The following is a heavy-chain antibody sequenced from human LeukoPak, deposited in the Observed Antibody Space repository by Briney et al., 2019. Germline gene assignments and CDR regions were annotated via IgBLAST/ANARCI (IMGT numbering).Heavy chain of an antibody. Sequence: PSETLSLTCAVYGGSFSGYYWSWIRQPPGKGLEWIGEINHSGSTNYNPSLKSRVTISVDTSKNQFSLKLSSVTAADTAVYYCARGSPRIRIAAAVYYFDYWGQGTLVTVSS. CDR1: GGSFSGYY. V-gene: IGHV4-34*01. D-gene: IGHD6-13*01. J-gene: IGHJ4*02. CDR2: INHSGST. CDR3: ARGSPRIRIAAAVYYFDY.